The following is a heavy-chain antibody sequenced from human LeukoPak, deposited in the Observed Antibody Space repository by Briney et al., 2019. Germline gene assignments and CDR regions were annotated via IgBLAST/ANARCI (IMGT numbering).Heavy chain of an antibody. V-gene: IGHV1-2*02. CDR2: INPNSGGT. D-gene: IGHD3-22*01. CDR1: GYTFTGYY. J-gene: IGHJ4*02. Sequence: ASVKVSCKASGYTFTGYYMHWVRQAPGQGLEWMGWINPNSGGTNYAQKFQGRVTMTRDTSISTAYMELSRLRSDDTAVYYCARDHRYYDSSGYLGYWGQRTLVTVSS. CDR3: ARDHRYYDSSGYLGY.